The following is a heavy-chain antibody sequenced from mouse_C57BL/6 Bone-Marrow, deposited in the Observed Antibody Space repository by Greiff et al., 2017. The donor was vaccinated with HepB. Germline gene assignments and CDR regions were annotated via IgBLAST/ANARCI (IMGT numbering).Heavy chain of an antibody. V-gene: IGHV3-1*01. CDR2: ISYSGST. CDR1: GYSITSGYD. CDR3: AREGPYYFDY. J-gene: IGHJ2*01. Sequence: ESGPGMVKPSQSLSLTCTVTGYSITSGYDWHWIRHFPGNKLEWMGYISYSGSTNYNPSLKSRISITHDTSKNHFFLKLNSVTTEDTATYYCAREGPYYFDYWGQGTTLTVSS.